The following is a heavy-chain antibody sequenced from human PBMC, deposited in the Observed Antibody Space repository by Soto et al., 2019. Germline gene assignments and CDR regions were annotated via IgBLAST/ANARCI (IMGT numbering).Heavy chain of an antibody. CDR3: ARCGYSYGHVDSEGT. D-gene: IGHD5-18*01. V-gene: IGHV1-3*01. CDR2: INAGNGNT. CDR1: GSTFTSYA. J-gene: IGHJ5*02. Sequence: ASVKVSCKASGSTFTSYAMHWVRQAPGQRLEWMGWINAGNGNTKYSQKFQGRVTITTDTSTSTAYMELRSLRSDDTAVYYCARCGYSYGHVDSEGTWGQGTLVTVSS.